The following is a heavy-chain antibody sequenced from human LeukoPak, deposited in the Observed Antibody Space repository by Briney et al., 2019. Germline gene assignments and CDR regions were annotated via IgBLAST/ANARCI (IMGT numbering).Heavy chain of an antibody. J-gene: IGHJ4*02. Sequence: GGSLRLSCAASGFTFSSYAMHWVRQAPGKGLESVSAISSNGGSTYYANSVKGRFTISRDNSKNTLYLQMGSLRAEDMAVYYCARSYDSSGYYYPGRPFDYWGQGTLVTVSS. CDR1: GFTFSSYA. V-gene: IGHV3-64*01. CDR2: ISSNGGST. CDR3: ARSYDSSGYYYPGRPFDY. D-gene: IGHD3-22*01.